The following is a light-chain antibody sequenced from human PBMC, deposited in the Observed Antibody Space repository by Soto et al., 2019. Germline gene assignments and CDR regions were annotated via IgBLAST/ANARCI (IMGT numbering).Light chain of an antibody. CDR1: SRDVGSYDL. V-gene: IGLV2-23*02. Sequence: QSALTQPASVSGSPGQSITISCTGTSRDVGSYDLVSWYQQHPGKVPKLMIFGVTKRPSGVSDRFSGSKSGNTASLTISGLQAEDEADYFCCSYAGASMYVFGTGTKLTVL. CDR2: GVT. CDR3: CSYAGASMYV. J-gene: IGLJ1*01.